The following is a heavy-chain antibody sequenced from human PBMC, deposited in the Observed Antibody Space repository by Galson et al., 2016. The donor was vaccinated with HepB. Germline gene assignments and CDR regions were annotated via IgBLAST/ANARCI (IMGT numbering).Heavy chain of an antibody. CDR1: GFTFSKFS. D-gene: IGHD3-3*01. CDR2: IGSSGSPI. Sequence: SLRLSCAASGFTFSKFSMDWVRQAPGKGLEWLSHIGSSGSPIYYADSVKGRFTISRDKVRDSVWLQMNSLREDDTAVYYCARGLYYNSSDLWGQGTMVTVSS. V-gene: IGHV3-48*02. CDR3: ARGLYYNSSDL. J-gene: IGHJ3*01.